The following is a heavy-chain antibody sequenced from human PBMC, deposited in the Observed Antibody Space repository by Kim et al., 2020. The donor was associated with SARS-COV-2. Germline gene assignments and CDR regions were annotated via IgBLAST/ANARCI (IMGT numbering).Heavy chain of an antibody. J-gene: IGHJ6*02. V-gene: IGHV4-4*02. Sequence: SLNSRVTISVDKSKNQFSLNLSSVTAADTAVYYCARDLSVWSVNCGMDVWGQGTTVTVSS. CDR3: ARDLSVWSVNCGMDV. D-gene: IGHD3-3*01.